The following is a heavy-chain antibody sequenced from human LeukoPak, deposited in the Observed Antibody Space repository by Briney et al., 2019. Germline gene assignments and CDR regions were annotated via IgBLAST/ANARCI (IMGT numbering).Heavy chain of an antibody. CDR2: ISGSGGST. V-gene: IGHV3-23*01. CDR1: RFTFSSYA. Sequence: GGSLRLSCVASRFTFSSYAVSWVRRAPGKGLEWVSAISGSGGSTYYADSVKGRFTISRDNSKNTLYLQMNSLRAEDTAVYYCAKDGSMATINWFDPWGQGTLVTVSS. CDR3: AKDGSMATINWFDP. D-gene: IGHD5-24*01. J-gene: IGHJ5*02.